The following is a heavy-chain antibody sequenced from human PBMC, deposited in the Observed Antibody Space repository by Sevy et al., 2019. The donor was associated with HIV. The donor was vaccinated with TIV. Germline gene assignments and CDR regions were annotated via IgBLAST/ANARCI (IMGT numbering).Heavy chain of an antibody. CDR1: GGSISSGGYY. V-gene: IGHV4-31*03. CDR2: IYYSGST. D-gene: IGHD3-3*01. CDR3: ARGGGGITIFGVVTPTGLDY. J-gene: IGHJ4*02. Sequence: SETLSLTCTVSGGSISSGGYYWSWIRQHPGKGLEWIGYIYYSGSTYYYPSLKSRVTISVDTSKNQFSLKLSSVTAADTAVYYCARGGGGITIFGVVTPTGLDYWGQGTLVTVSS.